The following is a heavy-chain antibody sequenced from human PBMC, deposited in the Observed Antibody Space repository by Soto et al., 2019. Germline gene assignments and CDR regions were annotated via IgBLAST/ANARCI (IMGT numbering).Heavy chain of an antibody. Sequence: QVQLVQSGAEVKKPGASVKLSCKTSGYIFTNYYMHWVRQAPGQGLEWMGIINPNGGSTKYAQKFQGRVTMTSDAATSTVNMELSSLRSEDTAVYYCARDRLLVAAYGMDVWGQGTTVTVSS. CDR2: INPNGGST. CDR3: ARDRLLVAAYGMDV. D-gene: IGHD2-2*01. CDR1: GYIFTNYY. J-gene: IGHJ6*02. V-gene: IGHV1-46*01.